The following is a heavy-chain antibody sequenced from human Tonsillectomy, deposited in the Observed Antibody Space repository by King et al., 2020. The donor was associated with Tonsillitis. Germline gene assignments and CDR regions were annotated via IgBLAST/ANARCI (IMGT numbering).Heavy chain of an antibody. Sequence: VQLVQSGGGLVQPGGSLRLSCAASGFTVSSYSMSWVRQAPGKGLEWVSTIRGSGGYTYYADSVKGRFTISSDNSKNTLNLKMNSLRAEDTAVYYCAKDPVGCSSTSCYSYYFDYWGQGTLVTVSS. CDR1: GFTVSSYS. J-gene: IGHJ4*02. V-gene: IGHV3-23*04. CDR3: AKDPVGCSSTSCYSYYFDY. D-gene: IGHD2-2*01. CDR2: IRGSGGYT.